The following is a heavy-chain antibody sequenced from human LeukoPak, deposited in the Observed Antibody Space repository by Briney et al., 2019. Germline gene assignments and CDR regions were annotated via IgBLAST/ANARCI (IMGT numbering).Heavy chain of an antibody. CDR2: INPNSGGT. CDR1: GYTFTGYY. V-gene: IGHV1-2*02. CDR3: ARGRYGYCSSTSCPKWYDY. J-gene: IGHJ4*02. D-gene: IGHD2-2*01. Sequence: ASVKVSCKASGYTFTGYYMHWVRQAPGQGLEWMGWINPNSGGTNYAQKFQGRVTMTRDTSISTAYMELSRLRSEDTAVYYCARGRYGYCSSTSCPKWYDYWGQGTLVTVSS.